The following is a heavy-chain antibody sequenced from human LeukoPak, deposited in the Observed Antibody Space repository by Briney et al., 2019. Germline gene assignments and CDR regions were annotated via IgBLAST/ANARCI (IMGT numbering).Heavy chain of an antibody. CDR2: ISSGGSVI. J-gene: IGHJ6*02. V-gene: IGHV3-48*03. CDR1: GFTFSSLE. D-gene: IGHD2-15*01. Sequence: GGSLRLSCAASGFTFSSLEMTWVRQAPGKGLEWLSYISSGGSVIYYADSVKGRFTISRDDAKNSLYLQMDSLRAEDTAVYSCARVLYVGFGLDVWGQGTTVTVSS. CDR3: ARVLYVGFGLDV.